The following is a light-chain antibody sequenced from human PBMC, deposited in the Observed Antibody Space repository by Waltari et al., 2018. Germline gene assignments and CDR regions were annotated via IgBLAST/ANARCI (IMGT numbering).Light chain of an antibody. Sequence: QSALTQPRSVSGSPGQSVPISCTGPSSDVGRYDYVPWYQQRPGKPPKLIISEFRQRPSGVPDRFSGSKSGNTASLTISGLQADDEADYYCYSYAATYSIFGGGTKLTVL. J-gene: IGLJ2*01. CDR1: SSDVGRYDY. V-gene: IGLV2-11*01. CDR2: EFR. CDR3: YSYAATYSI.